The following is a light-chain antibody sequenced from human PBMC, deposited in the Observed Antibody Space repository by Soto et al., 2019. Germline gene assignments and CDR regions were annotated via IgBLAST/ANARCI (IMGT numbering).Light chain of an antibody. CDR3: QHYNSYPYT. CDR1: QSISNW. V-gene: IGKV1-5*03. CDR2: QAY. J-gene: IGKJ2*01. Sequence: DIQMTQSPSTLSASVGDRVTITCRASQSISNWLAWYQQKAGKAPKLLIYQAYSAESGVPSRFSGSGSGTEFTLTISSLQPDEFATYWCQHYNSYPYTFGQGTTLEIK.